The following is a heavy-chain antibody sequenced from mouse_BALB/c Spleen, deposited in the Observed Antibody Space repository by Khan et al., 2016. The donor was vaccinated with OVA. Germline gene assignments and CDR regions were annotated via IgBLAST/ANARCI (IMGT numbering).Heavy chain of an antibody. CDR1: GYTFTNYG. Sequence: QIQLVQSGPELKKPGETVKISCKASGYTFTNYGMNWVKQSPGKALKWMGWINTYTGEPTYADDFKGRFAFSLETSATTAYLQINNLKNEDQATYFCVRTPYFSYTLDYWGQGTSVTVSS. J-gene: IGHJ4*01. CDR2: INTYTGEP. V-gene: IGHV9-1*02. D-gene: IGHD2-10*01. CDR3: VRTPYFSYTLDY.